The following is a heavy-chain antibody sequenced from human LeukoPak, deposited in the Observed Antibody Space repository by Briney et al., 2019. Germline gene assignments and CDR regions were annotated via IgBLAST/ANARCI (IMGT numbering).Heavy chain of an antibody. CDR1: GFTFNDYG. D-gene: IGHD2-21*01. Sequence: GGSLRLSCVASGFTFNDYGMHWVRRAPGRGLEWVAFIRYDGSSKYYPESVQGRFTISRDNSKNTLHLDMNNLTPEDTGFYYCAKVNSLWFDSWGQGTRVTVAS. CDR2: IRYDGSSK. CDR3: AKVNSLWFDS. V-gene: IGHV3-30*02. J-gene: IGHJ5*01.